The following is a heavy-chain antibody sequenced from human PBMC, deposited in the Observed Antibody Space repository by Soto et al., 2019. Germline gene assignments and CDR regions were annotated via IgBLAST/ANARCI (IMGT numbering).Heavy chain of an antibody. V-gene: IGHV1-18*01. D-gene: IGHD3-10*01. CDR1: GYTFTSYG. J-gene: IGHJ6*02. Sequence: GASVKVSCKASGYTFTSYGISWVRQAPGQGLEWMGWISAYNGNTNYAQKLQGRVTMTTDTSTSTAYMELRSLRSDDTAVYYCARYGSGSYYTTYYYYGMDVWGQGTTVTVSS. CDR3: ARYGSGSYYTTYYYYGMDV. CDR2: ISAYNGNT.